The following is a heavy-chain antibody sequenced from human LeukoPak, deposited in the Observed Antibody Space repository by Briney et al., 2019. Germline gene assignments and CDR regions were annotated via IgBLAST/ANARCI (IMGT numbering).Heavy chain of an antibody. J-gene: IGHJ4*02. Sequence: SETLSLTCTVSGGSISSSKYYWGWIRQPPGKGLEWIGTIFNSGSTHYNPSLKSRVTISVDTSKNQFSLKLSSVTAADTAVYYCARDLTAALDYWGQGTLVTVSS. CDR2: IFNSGST. CDR3: ARDLTAALDY. CDR1: GGSISSSKYY. D-gene: IGHD3-9*01. V-gene: IGHV4-39*07.